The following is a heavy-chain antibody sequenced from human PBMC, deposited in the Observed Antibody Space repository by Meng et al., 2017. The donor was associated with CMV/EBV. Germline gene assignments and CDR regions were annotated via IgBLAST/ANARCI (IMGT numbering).Heavy chain of an antibody. CDR3: ARDPGVLRFLEWLGQGMDV. Sequence: GESLKISCAASGFTFSSYWMSWVRQAPGKGLEWVANIKQDGSEKYYVDSVKGRFTISRDNAKNSLYLQMNSLGAEDTAVYYCARDPGVLRFLEWLGQGMDVWGQGTTVTVSS. V-gene: IGHV3-7*01. CDR2: IKQDGSEK. J-gene: IGHJ6*02. CDR1: GFTFSSYW. D-gene: IGHD3-3*01.